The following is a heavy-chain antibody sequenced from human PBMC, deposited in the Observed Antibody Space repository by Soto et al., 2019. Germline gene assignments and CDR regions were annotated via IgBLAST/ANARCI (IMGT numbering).Heavy chain of an antibody. CDR2: ISAYNGNT. CDR1: GYTFTNYG. Sequence: ASVKVSCKASGYTFTNYGISWVRQAPGQGLEWMGWISAYNGNTNYAQKLQGRVTMTTDTSTSTAYMELRSLRSDDTAVYYCAVYYDFWSGAQQGWFDPWGQGTLVTVSS. J-gene: IGHJ5*02. D-gene: IGHD3-3*01. CDR3: AVYYDFWSGAQQGWFDP. V-gene: IGHV1-18*01.